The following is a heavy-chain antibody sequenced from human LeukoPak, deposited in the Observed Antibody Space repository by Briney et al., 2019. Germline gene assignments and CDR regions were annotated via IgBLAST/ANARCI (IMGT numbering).Heavy chain of an antibody. J-gene: IGHJ4*02. CDR3: VGFTTGTTGDY. D-gene: IGHD1-1*01. CDR1: GGSFSGYY. V-gene: IGHV4-34*01. Sequence: SETLSLTCAVYGGSFSGYYWSWIRQPPGKGLEWIGEINHSGSTNYNPSLKSRVTISVDTSKIQFSLKLSSVTAADTAVYYCVGFTTGTTGDYWGQGTLVTVSS. CDR2: INHSGST.